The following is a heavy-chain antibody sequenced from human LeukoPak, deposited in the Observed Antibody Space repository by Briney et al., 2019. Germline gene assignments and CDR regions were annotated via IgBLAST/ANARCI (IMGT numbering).Heavy chain of an antibody. Sequence: SSETLSLTCTVSGGSTSSGDYYWSWIRQPPGKGLEWIGYIYYSGSTNYNPSLQSRVTISVDTSKNQFSLKISSLTAADTAVYYCARVAIPYDISPYYDGYMDVWGKGTTVTVSS. CDR3: ARVAIPYDISPYYDGYMDV. CDR2: IYYSGST. J-gene: IGHJ6*03. V-gene: IGHV4-61*08. CDR1: GGSTSSGDYY. D-gene: IGHD3-22*01.